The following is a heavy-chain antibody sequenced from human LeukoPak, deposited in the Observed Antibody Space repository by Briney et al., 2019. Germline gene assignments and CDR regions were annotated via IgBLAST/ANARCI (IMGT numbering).Heavy chain of an antibody. Sequence: GGSLRLSCAAPGFSLSSYGIHWVRQAPGKGLEWVAVISYDGSNKYYADSVKGRFTISRDNSKNTLYLQMNSLRAEDTAVYYCAKNRSTYYYDRSGYYPDAFDIWGQGTMVTVSS. CDR2: ISYDGSNK. CDR1: GFSLSSYG. V-gene: IGHV3-30*18. D-gene: IGHD3-22*01. CDR3: AKNRSTYYYDRSGYYPDAFDI. J-gene: IGHJ3*02.